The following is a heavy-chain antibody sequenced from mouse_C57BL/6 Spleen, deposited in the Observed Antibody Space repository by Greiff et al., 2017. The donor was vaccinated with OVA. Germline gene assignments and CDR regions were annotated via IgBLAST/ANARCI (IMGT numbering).Heavy chain of an antibody. J-gene: IGHJ4*01. CDR3: TRDGGNLLYYYAMDY. CDR1: GFTFSSYA. CDR2: ISSGGDYI. D-gene: IGHD2-1*01. Sequence: EVQVVESGEGLVKPGGSLKLSCAASGFTFSSYAMSWVRQTPEKRLEWVAYISSGGDYIYYADTVKGRFTISRDNARNTLYLQMSSLKSEDTAMYYCTRDGGNLLYYYAMDYWGQGTSVTVSS. V-gene: IGHV5-9-1*02.